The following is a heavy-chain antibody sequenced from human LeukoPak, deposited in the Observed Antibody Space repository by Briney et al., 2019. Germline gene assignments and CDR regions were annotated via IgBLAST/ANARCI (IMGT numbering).Heavy chain of an antibody. CDR2: ISSGPATK. V-gene: IGHV3-48*03. CDR1: GFTFSSFE. Sequence: GGSLRLSCATSGFTFSSFEMNWVRQAPGKGLEWVSYISSGPATKYYADSVKGRSTISRDNAKNSLYLQMNSLRAEDTAVYYCVRENSGYDRWGQGTLVTVSS. CDR3: VRENSGYDR. D-gene: IGHD5-12*01. J-gene: IGHJ5*02.